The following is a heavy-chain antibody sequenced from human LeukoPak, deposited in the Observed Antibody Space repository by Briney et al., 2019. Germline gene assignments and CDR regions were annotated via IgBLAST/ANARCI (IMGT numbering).Heavy chain of an antibody. CDR1: GFTFSSYA. D-gene: IGHD3-3*01. CDR3: ARGYYDFWSGHLEY. V-gene: IGHV3-30*04. Sequence: PGGSLRLSCAASGFTFSSYAMHWVRQAPGKGLEWVAVISYDGSNKYYADSVKGRFTISRDNSKNTLYLQMNSLRAEDTAVYYCARGYYDFWSGHLEYWGQGTLVTVSS. CDR2: ISYDGSNK. J-gene: IGHJ4*02.